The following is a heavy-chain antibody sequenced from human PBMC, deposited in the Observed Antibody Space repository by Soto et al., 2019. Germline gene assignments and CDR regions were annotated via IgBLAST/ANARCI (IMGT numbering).Heavy chain of an antibody. CDR3: AREGGREYSRSWYPRDTTESYYYYYGTDV. D-gene: IGHD6-13*01. Sequence: GESLKISCKGSGYSFTSYWISWVRQMPGKGLEWMGRIDPSDSYTNYSPSFQGHVTISADKSISTAYLQWSSLKASDTAMYYCAREGGREYSRSWYPRDTTESYYYYYGTDVWGQGSTVTVSS. J-gene: IGHJ6*02. V-gene: IGHV5-10-1*01. CDR2: IDPSDSYT. CDR1: GYSFTSYW.